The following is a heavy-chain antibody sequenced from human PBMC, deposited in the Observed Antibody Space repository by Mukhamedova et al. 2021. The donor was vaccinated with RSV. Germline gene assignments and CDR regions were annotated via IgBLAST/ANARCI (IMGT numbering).Heavy chain of an antibody. V-gene: IGHV3-30*02. CDR2: IWFDGRNS. D-gene: IGHD3-22*01. J-gene: IGHJ5*01. CDR3: AKDISGGYFYDASGYFET. Sequence: VEWVASIWFDGRNSYSGDSVKGRFSISRDNSKDTLFLQMNSLTSEDSAMYYCAKDISGGYFYDASGYFETWGQGALVTVSS.